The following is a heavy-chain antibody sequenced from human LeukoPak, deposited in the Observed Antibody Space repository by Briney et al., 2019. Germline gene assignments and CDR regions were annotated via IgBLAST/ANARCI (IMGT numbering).Heavy chain of an antibody. CDR2: ISWNSGSI. J-gene: IGHJ4*02. CDR1: GFTFGDYA. Sequence: GRSLRLSCAASGFTFGDYAMHWVRQAPGKGLEWVSGISWNSGSIGYADSVKGRFTISRDNAKNSLYLQMNSLRAEDTALYYCAKESEYVGAVDYWGQGTLVTVSS. V-gene: IGHV3-9*01. D-gene: IGHD1-26*01. CDR3: AKESEYVGAVDY.